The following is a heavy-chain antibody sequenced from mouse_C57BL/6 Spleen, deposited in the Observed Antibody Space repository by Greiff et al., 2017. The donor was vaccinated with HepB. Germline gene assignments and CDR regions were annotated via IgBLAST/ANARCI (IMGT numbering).Heavy chain of an antibody. Sequence: VKLQESGAELVKPGASVKLSCKASGYTFTEYTIHWVKQRSGQGLEWIGWFYPGSGSIKYNEKFKDKATLTADKSSSTVYMELSRLTSEDSAVYFCARYAIYYYGSSRAWFAYWGQGTLVTVSA. CDR2: FYPGSGSI. J-gene: IGHJ3*01. D-gene: IGHD1-1*01. V-gene: IGHV1-62-2*01. CDR1: GYTFTEYT. CDR3: ARYAIYYYGSSRAWFAY.